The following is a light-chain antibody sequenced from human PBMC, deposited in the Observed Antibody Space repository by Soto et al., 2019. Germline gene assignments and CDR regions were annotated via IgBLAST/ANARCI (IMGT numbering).Light chain of an antibody. CDR3: LQHYAWQWT. V-gene: IGKV3-15*01. CDR1: QSVNGF. Sequence: EIVMTQSPGTLSVFPGESVTLSCRASQSVNGFLDWFQHKPGQAPRLVLKRIFIRAIGVPARFSGSGSETEFTLPIIGLQSEESGVYYCLQHYAWQWTFGQGTKVEIK. J-gene: IGKJ1*01. CDR2: RIF.